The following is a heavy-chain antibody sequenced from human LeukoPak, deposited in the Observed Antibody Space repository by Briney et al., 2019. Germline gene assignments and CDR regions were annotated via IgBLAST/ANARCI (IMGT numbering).Heavy chain of an antibody. V-gene: IGHV3-73*01. D-gene: IGHD6-25*01. CDR3: SRTSDAAWYFDL. J-gene: IGHJ2*01. CDR2: VRSKDNGYAT. Sequence: GRSLRLSCAASGFTFSGSAMHWVRHASGNGLEWVGRVRSKDNGYATSYTASVKGRFTISRDDSKNMTYLQMDSLKTEDTAVYFCSRTSDAAWYFDLSGRGTLVTVSS. CDR1: GFTFSGSA.